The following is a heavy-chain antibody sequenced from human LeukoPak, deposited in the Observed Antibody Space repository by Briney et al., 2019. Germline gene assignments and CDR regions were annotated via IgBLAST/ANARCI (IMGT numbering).Heavy chain of an antibody. Sequence: PSETLSLTCTVSGGSISSGGYYWSWIRQHPGKGLEWIGYIYYSGSTYYNPSLKSRVTISVDTSKNQFSLKLSSVTAADTAVYYCAREGSSWDLDYWGQGTLVTVSS. D-gene: IGHD6-13*01. V-gene: IGHV4-31*03. CDR3: AREGSSWDLDY. CDR1: GGSISSGGYY. CDR2: IYYSGST. J-gene: IGHJ4*02.